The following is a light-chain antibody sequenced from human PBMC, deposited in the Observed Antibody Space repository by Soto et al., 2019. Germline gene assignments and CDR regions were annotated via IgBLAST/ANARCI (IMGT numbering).Light chain of an antibody. J-gene: IGLJ3*02. CDR3: GAWDARVNGWV. CDR1: NSNIGSKT. V-gene: IGLV1-44*01. Sequence: QSVLTQPPSASGTPGQRVTISCSGSNSNIGSKTVNWYQQLPGTAPKLLIYVNNQRSSGVPDRFSGSKSGTSASLAISGLQSEDEADYHCGAWDARVNGWVFGGGTKLTVL. CDR2: VNN.